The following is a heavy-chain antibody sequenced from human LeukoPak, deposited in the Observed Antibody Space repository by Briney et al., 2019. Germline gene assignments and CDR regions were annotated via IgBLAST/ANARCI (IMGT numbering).Heavy chain of an antibody. Sequence: SETLSLTCTVSGGSISSSSYYWGWIRQPPGKGLEWIGSIYYSGSTYYNPSLKSRVTISVDTSKNQFSLKLSSVTAADTAVYYCARHVGSSGRVDYWGQGTLVTVSS. CDR3: ARHVGSSGRVDY. CDR2: IYYSGST. J-gene: IGHJ4*02. V-gene: IGHV4-39*01. D-gene: IGHD6-19*01. CDR1: GGSISSSSYY.